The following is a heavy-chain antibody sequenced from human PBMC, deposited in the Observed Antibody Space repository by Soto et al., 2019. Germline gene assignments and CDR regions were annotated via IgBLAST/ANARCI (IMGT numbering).Heavy chain of an antibody. Sequence: GGSLRLSCVASGFTLSRYSMNWVRQAPGKGLEWVGRIKSETDGGTTDYAAPVKGRFTISRDDSKSTLFLQMNSLKTEDTGVYYCAAMKTYWGQGTPVTVSS. J-gene: IGHJ4*02. CDR1: GFTLSRYS. CDR3: AAMKTY. V-gene: IGHV3-15*07. CDR2: IKSETDGGTT. D-gene: IGHD3-16*01.